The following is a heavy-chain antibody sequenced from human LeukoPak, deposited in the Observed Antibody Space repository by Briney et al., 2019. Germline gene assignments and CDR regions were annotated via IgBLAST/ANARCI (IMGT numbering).Heavy chain of an antibody. CDR1: GGSISSSSYY. J-gene: IGHJ4*02. CDR3: ATQIGYCSSTSCYNLDY. V-gene: IGHV4-39*07. Sequence: PSETLSLTCTVSGGSISSSSYYWGWIRQPPGKGLEWIGSIYYSGSTYYNPSLKSRVTISVDTSKNQFSLKLSSVTAADTAVYYCATQIGYCSSTSCYNLDYWGQGTLVTVSS. D-gene: IGHD2-2*02. CDR2: IYYSGST.